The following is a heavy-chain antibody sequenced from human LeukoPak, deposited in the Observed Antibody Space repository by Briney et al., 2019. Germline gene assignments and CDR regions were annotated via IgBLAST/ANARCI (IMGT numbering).Heavy chain of an antibody. Sequence: GGSLRLSCVASGFMFSSYSVAWVRQTPEKGLAWVSIIGGPGGPIFYADSVEGRFTISRDNSKNTAYLQMNSLRAEDTAVYFCAKGATRATRHFDLWGRGALVTVSS. CDR3: AKGATRATRHFDL. V-gene: IGHV3-23*01. J-gene: IGHJ2*01. D-gene: IGHD1-26*01. CDR2: IGGPGGPI. CDR1: GFMFSSYS.